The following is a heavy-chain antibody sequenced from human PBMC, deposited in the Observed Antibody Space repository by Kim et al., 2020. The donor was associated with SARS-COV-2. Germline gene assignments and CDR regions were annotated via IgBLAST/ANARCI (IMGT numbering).Heavy chain of an antibody. J-gene: IGHJ6*03. V-gene: IGHV3-49*04. Sequence: GGSLRLSCTTSGFTFGDFAMTWVRQVPGKGLEWIGVIRNKAYGGTTEYAASVKGRFTISRDDSRSSAYLQMKSLKTEDTAVYYCTRGGRYLKWLSDVWG. CDR3: TRGGRYLKWLSDV. CDR2: IRNKAYGGTT. CDR1: GFTFGDFA. D-gene: IGHD3-3*01.